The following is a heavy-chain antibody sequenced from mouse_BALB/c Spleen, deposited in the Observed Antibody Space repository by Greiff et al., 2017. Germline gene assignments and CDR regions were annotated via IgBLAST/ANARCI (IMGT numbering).Heavy chain of an antibody. CDR1: GFTFSSFG. J-gene: IGHJ2*01. Sequence: DVQLVESGGGLVQPGGSRKLSCAASGFTFSSFGMHWVRQAPEKGLEWVAYISSGSSTIYYADTVKGRFTISRDNPKNTLFLQMTSLRSEDTAMYYCARSRTNWDFDYWGQGTTLTVSS. CDR3: ARSRTNWDFDY. CDR2: ISSGSSTI. V-gene: IGHV5-17*02. D-gene: IGHD4-1*01.